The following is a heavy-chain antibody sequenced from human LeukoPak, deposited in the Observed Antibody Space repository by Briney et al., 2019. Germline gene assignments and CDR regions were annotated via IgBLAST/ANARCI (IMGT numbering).Heavy chain of an antibody. J-gene: IGHJ4*02. CDR1: GYTFTSYG. CDR2: MNPNSGNT. CDR3: ARGRERGSSSSFTDY. D-gene: IGHD6-6*01. V-gene: IGHV1-8*03. Sequence: ASVKASCKASGYTFTSYGINWVRQATGQGLEWMGWMNPNSGNTGYAQKFQGRVTITRNTSISTTYMELSSLRFEDTAVYYCARGRERGSSSSFTDYWGQGTLVIVSS.